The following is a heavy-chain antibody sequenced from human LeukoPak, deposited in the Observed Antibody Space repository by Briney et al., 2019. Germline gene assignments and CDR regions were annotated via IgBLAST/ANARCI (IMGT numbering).Heavy chain of an antibody. CDR1: GFTFSTYW. J-gene: IGHJ4*02. CDR3: ARFYDSSGPGY. V-gene: IGHV3-74*01. D-gene: IGHD3-22*01. CDR2: INSDGSVT. Sequence: RSGGSLRLSCAASGFTFSTYWMHWVRQAPGKGLVWVSRINSDGSVTSCADSVKGRFTISRDNAKNTLYLQMNSLRAEDTAVYYCARFYDSSGPGYWGQGALVTVSS.